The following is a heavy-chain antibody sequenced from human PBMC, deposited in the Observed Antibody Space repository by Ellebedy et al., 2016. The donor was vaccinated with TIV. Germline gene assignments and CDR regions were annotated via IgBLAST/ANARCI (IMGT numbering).Heavy chain of an antibody. Sequence: GESLKISCAASGFTVSSNYMSWVRQAPGKGLEWVSVIYSGGSTYYADSVKGRFTISRDNSKNTLYLQMNSLRAEDTAVYYCMRDGSSGWTWYFDYWGQGTLVTVSS. CDR1: GFTVSSNY. V-gene: IGHV3-53*01. D-gene: IGHD6-19*01. CDR2: IYSGGST. CDR3: MRDGSSGWTWYFDY. J-gene: IGHJ4*02.